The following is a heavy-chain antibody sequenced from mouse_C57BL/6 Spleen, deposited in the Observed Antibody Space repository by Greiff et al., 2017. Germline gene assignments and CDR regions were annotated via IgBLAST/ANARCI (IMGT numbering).Heavy chain of an antibody. V-gene: IGHV1-61*01. J-gene: IGHJ2*01. CDR2: IYPSDSET. Sequence: QVQLQQPGAELVRPGSSVKLSCKASGYTFTSYWMDWVKQRPGQGLEWIGNIYPSDSETHYNQKFKDKATLTVDKSSSTAYMQLSSLTSEDSAVYYCARTVITTVVAPYFDYWGQGTTRTVSS. D-gene: IGHD1-1*01. CDR1: GYTFTSYW. CDR3: ARTVITTVVAPYFDY.